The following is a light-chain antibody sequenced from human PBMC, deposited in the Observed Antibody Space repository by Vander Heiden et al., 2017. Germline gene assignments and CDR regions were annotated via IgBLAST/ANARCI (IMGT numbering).Light chain of an antibody. CDR3: QQYVSSHT. CDR2: GAS. V-gene: IGKV3-20*01. Sequence: EIVLTQSPGTLSLSPGERATLSCRASQSVSSSYLARYQQKPGQAPRLLIYGASSSATGIPDRFSGSGSGTDFTLTISRLEPEDFAVYYCQQYVSSHTFGGGTKVEIK. J-gene: IGKJ4*01. CDR1: QSVSSSY.